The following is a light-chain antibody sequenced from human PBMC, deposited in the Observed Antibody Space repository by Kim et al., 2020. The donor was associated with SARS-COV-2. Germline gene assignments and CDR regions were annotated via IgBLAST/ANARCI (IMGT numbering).Light chain of an antibody. CDR1: SGSIASNY. J-gene: IGLJ1*01. CDR2: EDN. CDR3: QSYDSINFYV. Sequence: NFMLTQPHSVSESPGKTVTISCTRSSGSIASNYVQWYQQRPGSAPTTVIYEDNQRPSGVPDRFSGSIDSSSNSASLTISGLKTEDEADYYCQSYDSINFYVFGTGTKVTVL. V-gene: IGLV6-57*03.